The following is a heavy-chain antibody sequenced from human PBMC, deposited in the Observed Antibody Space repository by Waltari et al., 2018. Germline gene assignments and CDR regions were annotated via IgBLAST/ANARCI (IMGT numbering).Heavy chain of an antibody. D-gene: IGHD5-12*01. CDR3: ATYIGASLGTAAFDV. J-gene: IGHJ3*01. V-gene: IGHV4-39*01. CDR1: GASIPSNRPS. Sequence: QLQLQESGPRLVKPSETLSLTCTVSGASIPSNRPSWGWIRQPPGQGLEWIGTISYTGATYSSPSLKSRVTISRDTSKNQLALTVGSVTAADTALYYCATYIGASLGTAAFDVWGQGTMVTVSS. CDR2: ISYTGAT.